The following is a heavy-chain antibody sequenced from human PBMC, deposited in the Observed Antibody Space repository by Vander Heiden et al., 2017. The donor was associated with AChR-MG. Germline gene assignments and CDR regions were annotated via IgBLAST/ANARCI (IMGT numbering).Heavy chain of an antibody. CDR2: ISVSGSGT. D-gene: IGHD4-17*01. Sequence: EVQLVESGGGLVQPGGSLRLSCAPPGLTFRDYGMHWVRQAPGKGLEWVSHISVSGSGTSYADAVKGRFTISRDNAKNSVYLQMNSLRAEDTALYYCASDPDGDLDFDYWGQGTLVTVSS. J-gene: IGHJ4*02. V-gene: IGHV3-48*03. CDR1: GLTFRDYG. CDR3: ASDPDGDLDFDY.